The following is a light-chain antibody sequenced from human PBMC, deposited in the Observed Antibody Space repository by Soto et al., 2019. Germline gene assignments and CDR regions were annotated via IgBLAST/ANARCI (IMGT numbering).Light chain of an antibody. V-gene: IGKV3-15*01. CDR1: QSVAYK. J-gene: IGKJ5*01. Sequence: EIVMTQSPATLSVSPGERATLSCRASQSVAYKLAWYQQKPGQAPRLLIHEASIRATGIPARFSGSGSGTDFTLTISRLEPEDFALYYCQHYGTSPPVTFGQGTRLEIK. CDR3: QHYGTSPPVT. CDR2: EAS.